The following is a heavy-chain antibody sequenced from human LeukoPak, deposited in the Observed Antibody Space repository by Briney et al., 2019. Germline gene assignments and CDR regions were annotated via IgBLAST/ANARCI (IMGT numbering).Heavy chain of an antibody. CDR3: ARHYHSYGN. D-gene: IGHD5-18*01. Sequence: SGTLSLTCAVYGGSFSGYYWSWIRQPPGKGLEWIGSIYYSGGTYYNPSLKSRVTISVDTSKNQFSLNLSSVTAADTAVYYCARHYHSYGNWGQGTLVTVSS. J-gene: IGHJ4*02. V-gene: IGHV4-34*01. CDR2: IYYSGGT. CDR1: GGSFSGYY.